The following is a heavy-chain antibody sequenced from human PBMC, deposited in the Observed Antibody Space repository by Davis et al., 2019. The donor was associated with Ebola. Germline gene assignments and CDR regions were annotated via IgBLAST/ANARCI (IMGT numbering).Heavy chain of an antibody. Sequence: PGGSLRLSCAASGFTFSSYWMSWVRQAPGKGLEWVANIKQDGSEKYYVDSVKGRFTISRDNAKNSLYLQMNSLRAEDTAVYYCARGGVAVTTKAWTFDYWGQGTLVTVSS. CDR3: ARGGVAVTTKAWTFDY. CDR1: GFTFSSYW. D-gene: IGHD4-17*01. V-gene: IGHV3-7*01. CDR2: IKQDGSEK. J-gene: IGHJ4*02.